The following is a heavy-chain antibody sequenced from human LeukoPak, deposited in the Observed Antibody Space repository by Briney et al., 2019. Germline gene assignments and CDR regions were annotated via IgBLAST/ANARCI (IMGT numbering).Heavy chain of an antibody. V-gene: IGHV3-21*04. CDR1: GFTFSSYS. CDR2: ISSSSSYI. Sequence: GGSLRLSCAASGFTFSSYSMNWVRQAPGKGLEWVSSISSSSSYIYYADSVKGRFTISRDNAKNSLYLQMNSLRAEDTAVYYCAKAYQLWRVTFDYWGQGTLVTVSS. CDR3: AKAYQLWRVTFDY. J-gene: IGHJ4*02. D-gene: IGHD2-2*01.